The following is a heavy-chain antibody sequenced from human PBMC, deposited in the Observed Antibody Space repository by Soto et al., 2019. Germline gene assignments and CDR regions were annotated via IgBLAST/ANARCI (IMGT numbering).Heavy chain of an antibody. J-gene: IGHJ4*02. D-gene: IGHD6-19*01. CDR1: GDSVSSNTAA. Sequence: SQTLSLTCAISGDSVSSNTAAWNWIRSSPSRGLEWLGRTYYRSNWRHDYAVSVKSRITVNPDTSKNHFSLQLNSVTPDDTAVYYCARGVAGSGFDLWRQGTLFPVSS. CDR3: ARGVAGSGFDL. CDR2: TYYRSNWRH. V-gene: IGHV6-1*01.